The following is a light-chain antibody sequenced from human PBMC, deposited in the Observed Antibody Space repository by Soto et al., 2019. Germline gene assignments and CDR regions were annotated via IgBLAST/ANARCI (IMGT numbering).Light chain of an antibody. CDR2: GAS. CDR3: QQYNIWPRS. J-gene: IGKJ1*01. Sequence: EIVMTQSPATVSVSPGERATLACRATQSVISRLARYQQKPGQAPRLLIYGASTRATGIPARFSGSGSGTDFTLTISSLQSEDFAVYYCQQYNIWPRSFGQGTKVDIK. V-gene: IGKV3-15*01. CDR1: QSVISR.